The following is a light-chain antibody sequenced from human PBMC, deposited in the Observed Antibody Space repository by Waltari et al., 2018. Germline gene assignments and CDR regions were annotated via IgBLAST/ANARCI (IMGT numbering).Light chain of an antibody. Sequence: QSALTQPASVSGSPGPSITISCTGTNRDVGSYAYVSWYQQYPGKAPKLLIYEVNNRPSGVSSRFSGSKSGNTASLTISGLQADDEADYYCSSYRSTSTLYVFGTGTKVTVL. CDR1: NRDVGSYAY. J-gene: IGLJ1*01. V-gene: IGLV2-14*01. CDR3: SSYRSTSTLYV. CDR2: EVN.